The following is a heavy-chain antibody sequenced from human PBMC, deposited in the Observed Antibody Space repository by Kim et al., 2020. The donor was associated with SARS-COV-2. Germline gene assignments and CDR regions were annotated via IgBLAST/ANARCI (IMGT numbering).Heavy chain of an antibody. Sequence: ASVKVSCKASGYTFTRYAMNWVRQAPGQGLEWMGWINTNTGNPTYAQGFTGRFVFSLDTSVRTAYLQISSIKAEDTAVYYCATGAMVRGVHNWFDAGGQVTLVTLSS. V-gene: IGHV7-4-1*02. CDR1: GYTFTRYA. J-gene: IGHJ5*02. CDR3: ATGAMVRGVHNWFDA. CDR2: INTNTGNP. D-gene: IGHD3-10*01.